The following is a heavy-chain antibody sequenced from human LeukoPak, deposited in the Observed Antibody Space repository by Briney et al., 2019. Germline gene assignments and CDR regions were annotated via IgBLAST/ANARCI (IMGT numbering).Heavy chain of an antibody. J-gene: IGHJ6*02. CDR2: ISYDGSNK. CDR1: GFTFSSYG. CDR3: AKELGGYCSSTSCYYYYGMDV. V-gene: IGHV3-30*18. D-gene: IGHD2-2*01. Sequence: GGSLRLSCAASGFTFSSYGMHWVRQASGKGLEWVAVISYDGSNKYYADSVKGRFTISRDNSKNTLYLQMNSLRAEDTAVYYCAKELGGYCSSTSCYYYYGMDVWGQGTTVTVSS.